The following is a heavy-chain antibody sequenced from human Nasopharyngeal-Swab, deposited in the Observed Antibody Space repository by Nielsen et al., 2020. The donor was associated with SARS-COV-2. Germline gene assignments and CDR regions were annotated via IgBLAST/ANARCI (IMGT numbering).Heavy chain of an antibody. J-gene: IGHJ6*02. CDR1: GYTFTSYW. V-gene: IGHV5-10-1*01. CDR2: IDPSDSYT. CDR3: ARGRPSSGSSAYYYYGMDV. D-gene: IGHD1-26*01. Sequence: GESLKVSGKGSGYTFTSYWISWVRQMPGKGLEWMGRIDPSDSYTNYNPSFQGHVTISVDKSISTAYLQWSSLKASDTAMYYCARGRPSSGSSAYYYYGMDVWGQGTTVTVSS.